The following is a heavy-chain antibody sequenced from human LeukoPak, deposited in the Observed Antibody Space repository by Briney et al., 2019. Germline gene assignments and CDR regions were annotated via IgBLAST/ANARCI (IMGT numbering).Heavy chain of an antibody. J-gene: IGHJ4*02. D-gene: IGHD3-16*01. CDR2: ITSTGTTT. V-gene: IGHV1-46*02. CDR1: GYNLNTYH. Sequence: ASVRVSCKASGYNLNTYHMHWVRQAPGQGLEWMGIITSTGTTTICAQKFQGRVTMTRDTSTSTVYMDLSSLRSDDTAVYYCATEYVRTHYFNWWGQGTLVTVSS. CDR3: ATEYVRTHYFNW.